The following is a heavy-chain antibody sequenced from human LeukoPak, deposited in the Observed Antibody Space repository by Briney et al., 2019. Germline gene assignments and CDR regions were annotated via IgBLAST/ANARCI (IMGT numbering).Heavy chain of an antibody. V-gene: IGHV4-59*08. J-gene: IGHJ4*02. CDR2: IHYSGST. D-gene: IGHD6-19*01. CDR1: GGSISGYY. CDR3: ARLYSSGWYYFDY. Sequence: SETLSLTCTVSGGSISGYYWSWIRQPPGKGLEWIGSIHYSGSTNYNPSLKSRVTIPVDTSKNQFSLKLSSVTAADTAVYYCARLYSSGWYYFDYWGQGTLVTVSS.